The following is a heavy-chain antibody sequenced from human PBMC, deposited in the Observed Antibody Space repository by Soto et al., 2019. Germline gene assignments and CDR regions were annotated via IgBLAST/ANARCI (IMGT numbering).Heavy chain of an antibody. V-gene: IGHV1-46*04. D-gene: IGHD3-10*01. CDR2: INPSGGSA. Sequence: QVQLVQSGAEVKKPGASVTVSCKASGYIFTSYYIHWVRQAPGQGLVWMGVINPSGGSATYAQDLRTRVTMTRDPATSTVYMGLTSLRSEDTAVYYCARGPRIIKVDWFDTWGQGTLVTASS. CDR3: ARGPRIIKVDWFDT. CDR1: GYIFTSYY. J-gene: IGHJ5*02.